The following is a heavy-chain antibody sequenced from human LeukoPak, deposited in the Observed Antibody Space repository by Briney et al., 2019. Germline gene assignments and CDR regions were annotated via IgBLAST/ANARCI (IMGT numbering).Heavy chain of an antibody. CDR2: ISSSGSTI. D-gene: IGHD1-26*01. V-gene: IGHV3-11*01. J-gene: IGHJ5*02. CDR1: EFTFSDYY. CDR3: ARAPKFRLVGVPKGPFDP. Sequence: GGSLRLSCAASEFTFSDYYMSWIRQAPGKGLEWVSYISSSGSTIYYADSVKGRFTISRDNAKNSLYLQMNSLRAEDTAVYYCARAPKFRLVGVPKGPFDPWGQGTLVTVSS.